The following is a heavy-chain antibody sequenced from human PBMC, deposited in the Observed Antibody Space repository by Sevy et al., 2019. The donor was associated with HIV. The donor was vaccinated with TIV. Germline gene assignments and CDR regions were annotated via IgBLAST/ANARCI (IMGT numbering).Heavy chain of an antibody. D-gene: IGHD2-2*01. CDR3: ARGLSTTLTAAFDY. CDR1: GGTFSSYA. Sequence: ASVKVSCKASGGTFSSYAISWVRQAPGQGLEWMGGIIPIFGTANYAQKFQGRVTITADESTSTAYMVLSSLRSEDTAVYYCARGLSTTLTAAFDYWGQGTLVTVSS. J-gene: IGHJ4*02. V-gene: IGHV1-69*13. CDR2: IIPIFGTA.